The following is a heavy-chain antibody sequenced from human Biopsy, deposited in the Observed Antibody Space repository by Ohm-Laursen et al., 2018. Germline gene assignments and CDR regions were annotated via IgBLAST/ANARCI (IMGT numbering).Heavy chain of an antibody. Sequence: SLSLSCSASGFTFSNSVMHGVRQAPGKALEWVAAISYDGSKTDYGDSVKGRLNISRDNSKNTLDLQMRSLRVEDTAVYFCAKDKGTFNFYYYGMDVWGQGTTVTGSS. V-gene: IGHV3-30*18. CDR3: AKDKGTFNFYYYGMDV. CDR2: ISYDGSKT. D-gene: IGHD2/OR15-2a*01. J-gene: IGHJ6*02. CDR1: GFTFSNSV.